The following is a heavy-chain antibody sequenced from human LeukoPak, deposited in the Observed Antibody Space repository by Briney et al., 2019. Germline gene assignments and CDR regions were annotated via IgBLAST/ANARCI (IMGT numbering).Heavy chain of an antibody. Sequence: ASVKVSCKASGYTFTSYGISWVRQAPGQGLEWMGWISAYNGNTNYAQKLQGRVTMTTDTSTSTACMELRSLRSDDTAVYYCARADFDSSGYYYFDYWGQGTLVSVSS. CDR1: GYTFTSYG. J-gene: IGHJ4*02. V-gene: IGHV1-18*01. CDR3: ARADFDSSGYYYFDY. D-gene: IGHD3-22*01. CDR2: ISAYNGNT.